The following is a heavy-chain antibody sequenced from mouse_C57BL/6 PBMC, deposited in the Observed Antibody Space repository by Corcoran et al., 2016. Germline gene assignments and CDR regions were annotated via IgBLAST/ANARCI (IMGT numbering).Heavy chain of an antibody. V-gene: IGHV9-3*01. CDR2: INTYSGVP. CDR3: ANYGEGAMDY. Sequence: IQLVQSGPELKKPGETVKISCKASGYTFTTYGMSWVKQAPGKGLKWMGWINTYSGVPTYADDFKGRFAFSLETSASTAYLQINNLKNEDTATYFCANYGEGAMDYWGQGTSVTVSS. D-gene: IGHD2-4*01. J-gene: IGHJ4*01. CDR1: GYTFTTYG.